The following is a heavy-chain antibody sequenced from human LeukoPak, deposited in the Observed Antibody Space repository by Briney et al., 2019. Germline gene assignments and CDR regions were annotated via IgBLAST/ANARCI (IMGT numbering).Heavy chain of an antibody. CDR2: VDPEDGET. J-gene: IGHJ4*02. Sequence: ASVKVSCKVSGYTFTDYYMHWVQQAPGKGLEWMGLVDPEDGETICAEKFQGRVTITADTSTDTAYMELSSLRSEDTAVYYCATMGYYYGSGSYYATTKLVDYWGQGTLVTVSS. V-gene: IGHV1-69-2*01. CDR1: GYTFTDYY. CDR3: ATMGYYYGSGSYYATTKLVDY. D-gene: IGHD3-10*01.